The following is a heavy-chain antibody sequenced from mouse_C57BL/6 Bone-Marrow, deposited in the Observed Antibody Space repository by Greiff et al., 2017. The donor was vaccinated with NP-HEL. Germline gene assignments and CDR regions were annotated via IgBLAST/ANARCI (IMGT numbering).Heavy chain of an antibody. CDR1: GYTFTSYC. Sequence: QVQLQQSGAELARPGASVKLSCKASGYTFTSYCMSWVKQRTGQGLEWIGEIYPRSGNTSYNEKFKGKATLTADKSSSTAYMELRSLTSEDSAVFFSARWCYCGSYAMDDWGPGTSVTVSS. V-gene: IGHV1-81*01. D-gene: IGHD1-1*01. CDR2: IYPRSGNT. CDR3: ARWCYCGSYAMDD. J-gene: IGHJ4*01.